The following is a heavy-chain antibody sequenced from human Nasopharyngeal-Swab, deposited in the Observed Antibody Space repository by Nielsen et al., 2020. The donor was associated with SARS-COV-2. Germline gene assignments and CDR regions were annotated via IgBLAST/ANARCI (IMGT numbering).Heavy chain of an antibody. D-gene: IGHD2-21*02. CDR3: AKDLAYCGGDCYSGFDY. Sequence: GESLKISWAASGFTFSSYAMSWARQAPGKGLEWVSAISGSGGSTYYADSVKGRFTISRDNSKNTLYLQMNSLRAEDTAVYYCAKDLAYCGGDCYSGFDYWGQGTLVTVSS. CDR2: ISGSGGST. J-gene: IGHJ4*02. CDR1: GFTFSSYA. V-gene: IGHV3-23*01.